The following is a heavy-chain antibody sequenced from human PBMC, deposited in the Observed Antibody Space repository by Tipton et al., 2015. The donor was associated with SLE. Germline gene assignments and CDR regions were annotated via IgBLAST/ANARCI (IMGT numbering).Heavy chain of an antibody. CDR1: GGSISSTNW. V-gene: IGHV4-4*02. D-gene: IGHD3-16*02. J-gene: IGHJ4*02. Sequence: LTCAVSGGSISSTNWWSWVRQPPGKGLEWIGEISHSGSTNYNPSLKSRVTISVDKSKNQFSLKLGSVTAADTAVYYCARLGTLHLGELSPPFDYWGQGTLVTVSS. CDR2: ISHSGST. CDR3: ARLGTLHLGELSPPFDY.